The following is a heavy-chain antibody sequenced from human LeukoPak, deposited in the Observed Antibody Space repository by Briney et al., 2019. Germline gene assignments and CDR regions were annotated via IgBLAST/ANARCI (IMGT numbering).Heavy chain of an antibody. CDR1: GFTLSSYA. D-gene: IGHD3-22*01. Sequence: GGSLRLSCAASGFTLSSYAMSWVRQGPGKGLEWVSAISVSGNTYHADSVKGRFTISRENAKNSLYLQMNSLRAGDTAVYYCARANSERDYYDSSGYYYWFDPWGQGTLVTVSS. CDR2: ISVSGNT. CDR3: ARANSERDYYDSSGYYYWFDP. J-gene: IGHJ5*02. V-gene: IGHV3-13*01.